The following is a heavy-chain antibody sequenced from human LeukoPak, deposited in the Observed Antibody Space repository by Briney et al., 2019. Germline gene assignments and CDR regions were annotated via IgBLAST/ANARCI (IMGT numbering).Heavy chain of an antibody. CDR3: ARSYGDYFPFDY. D-gene: IGHD4-17*01. Sequence: GGSLRLSCAASGFTFSSYSMNWVRQAPGKGLEWVSSISSSSSYIYYADSVKGRFTISRDNAKNSLYLQMNSLRAEDTAVYYCARSYGDYFPFDYWGQGTLVTGSS. J-gene: IGHJ4*02. CDR2: ISSSSSYI. CDR1: GFTFSSYS. V-gene: IGHV3-21*01.